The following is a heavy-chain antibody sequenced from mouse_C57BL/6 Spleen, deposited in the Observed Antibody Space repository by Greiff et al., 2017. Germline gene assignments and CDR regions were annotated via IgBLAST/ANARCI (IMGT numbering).Heavy chain of an antibody. CDR1: GFTFSDYG. CDR2: ISSGSSTI. CDR3: ASPYYSNYWFAC. J-gene: IGHJ3*01. V-gene: IGHV5-17*01. D-gene: IGHD2-5*01. Sequence: DVMLVESGGGLVKPGGSLKLSCAASGFTFSDYGMHWVRQAPEKGLEWVAYISSGSSTIYYADTVKGRFTISRDNAKNTLFLQMTSLRSEDTAMYYCASPYYSNYWFACWGQGTLVTVSA.